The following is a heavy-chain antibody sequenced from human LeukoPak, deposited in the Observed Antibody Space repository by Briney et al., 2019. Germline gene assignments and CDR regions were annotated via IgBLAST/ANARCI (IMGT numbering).Heavy chain of an antibody. CDR3: ARGRSSARSGYYYDSSGYLY. D-gene: IGHD3-22*01. CDR2: IIPIFGTA. CDR1: GGTFISYA. Sequence: SVKVSCKASGGTFISYAISWVRQAPGQGLEWMGGIIPIFGTANYAQKFQGRVTITADESTSTAYMELSSLRSEDTAVYYCARGRSSARSGYYYDSSGYLYWGQGTLVTVSS. J-gene: IGHJ4*02. V-gene: IGHV1-69*13.